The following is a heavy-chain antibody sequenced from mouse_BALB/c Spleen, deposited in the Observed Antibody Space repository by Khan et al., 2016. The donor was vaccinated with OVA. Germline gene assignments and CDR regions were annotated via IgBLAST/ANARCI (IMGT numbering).Heavy chain of an antibody. CDR2: ISYSGSN. CDR3: AIYAENWYFDV. CDR1: GYSITSDYA. Sequence: VQLMESGPGLVKPSQSLSLTCTVTGYSITSDYAWNWIRQFPGNKLEWMGYISYSGSNSYNPSLKSRISINRDTTKNQFFLQLKSGTPEDTATYYCAIYAENWYFDVWGAGTTVTVSS. J-gene: IGHJ1*01. V-gene: IGHV3-2*02. D-gene: IGHD1-1*01.